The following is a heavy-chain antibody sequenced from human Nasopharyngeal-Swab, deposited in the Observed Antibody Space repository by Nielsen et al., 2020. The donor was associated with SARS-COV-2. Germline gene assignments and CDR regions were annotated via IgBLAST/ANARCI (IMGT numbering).Heavy chain of an antibody. J-gene: IGHJ4*02. CDR1: GGSFSGDY. CDR3: ASGEGLFGIQDY. V-gene: IGHV4-34*01. Sequence: GSLRLSCAVYGGSFSGDYWSWIRQPPGKGLEWIGEINHSGSTNYNPTLKSRVTISVDTSKNQFSLKLSSVTAADTAVYYCASGEGLFGIQDYWGQGTLVTVSS. CDR2: INHSGST. D-gene: IGHD5-18*01.